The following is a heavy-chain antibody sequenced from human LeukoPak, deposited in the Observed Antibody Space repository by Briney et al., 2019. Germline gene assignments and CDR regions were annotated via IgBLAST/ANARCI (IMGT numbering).Heavy chain of an antibody. CDR3: ATRKIAARRAFDI. Sequence: ASVKVSCKVSGYTLTELSMHWVRQAPGKGLEWMGGFDPEDGETIYAQKCQGRVTMTEDTSTDTAYMELSSLRSEDTAVYYRATRKIAARRAFDIWGQGTMVTVSS. D-gene: IGHD6-6*01. J-gene: IGHJ3*02. V-gene: IGHV1-24*01. CDR1: GYTLTELS. CDR2: FDPEDGET.